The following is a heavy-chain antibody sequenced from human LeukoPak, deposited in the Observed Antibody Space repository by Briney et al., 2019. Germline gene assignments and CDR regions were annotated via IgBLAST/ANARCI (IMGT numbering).Heavy chain of an antibody. D-gene: IGHD3-10*01. J-gene: IGHJ6*03. CDR2: ISSSGSTI. V-gene: IGHV3-48*03. CDR1: GFTFSSYE. Sequence: GGSLRLSCAASGFTFSSYEMNWVRQAPGKGLEWVSYISSSGSTIYYADSVKGRFTISRDNAKNSLYLQMNSLRAEDTAVYYCAKTRSPMFHGSGSPEVYYYYMDVWGKGTTVTISS. CDR3: AKTRSPMFHGSGSPEVYYYYMDV.